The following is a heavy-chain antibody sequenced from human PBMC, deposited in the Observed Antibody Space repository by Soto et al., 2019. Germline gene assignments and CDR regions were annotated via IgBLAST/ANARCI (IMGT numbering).Heavy chain of an antibody. J-gene: IGHJ4*02. CDR1: GGTFSSYA. D-gene: IGHD3-22*01. Sequence: GASVKVSCKASGGTFSSYAISWVRQAPGQGLEWMGGIIPIFGTANYAQKFQGRVTITADESTSTAYMELSSLRSEDTAVYYCARHYGSSGYPPFDYWGQGTLVTVSS. V-gene: IGHV1-69*13. CDR3: ARHYGSSGYPPFDY. CDR2: IIPIFGTA.